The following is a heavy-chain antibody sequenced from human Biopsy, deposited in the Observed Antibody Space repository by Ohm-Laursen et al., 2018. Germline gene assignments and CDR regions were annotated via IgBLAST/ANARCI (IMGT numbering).Heavy chain of an antibody. CDR3: ARLEWRDTFFDF. CDR1: GGSISSDY. V-gene: IGHV4-59*08. J-gene: IGHJ4*02. CDR2: IYYSGST. D-gene: IGHD3-3*01. Sequence: PGTLSLTCTASGGSISSDYWSWIRQTPGKGLEWIGYIYYSGSTNYNPSLKSRVTISVDTSKNQFSLKLSSVTAADTAVYYCARLEWRDTFFDFWGQGRLVTVSS.